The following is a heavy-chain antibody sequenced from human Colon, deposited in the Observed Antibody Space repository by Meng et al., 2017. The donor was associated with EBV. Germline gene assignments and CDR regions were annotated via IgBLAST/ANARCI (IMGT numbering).Heavy chain of an antibody. J-gene: IGHJ4*02. CDR1: GFSFSGYW. CDR3: ARDDASEFD. V-gene: IGHV3-74*03. CDR2: INGDGSGT. Sequence: EGQRVESGGGLVHPGGSLRPSCAASGFSFSGYWMHWVRQAPGKGLAWVSRINGDGSGTTYADSVKGRFSISRDNAKNTLYLQMNSLRAEDTATYYCARDDASEFDWGQGTLVTVSS. D-gene: IGHD3-10*01.